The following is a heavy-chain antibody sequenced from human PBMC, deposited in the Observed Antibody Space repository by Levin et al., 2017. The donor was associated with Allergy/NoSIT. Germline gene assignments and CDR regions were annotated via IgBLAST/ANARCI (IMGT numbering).Heavy chain of an antibody. CDR2: IYYSGST. Sequence: KTSETLSLTCTVSGGSISSYYWSWIRQPPGKGLEWIGYIYYSGSTNYNPSLKSRVTISVDTSKNQFSLKLSSVTAADTAVYYCAGHPRDCGDSDWYFDLWGRGTLVTVSS. J-gene: IGHJ2*01. CDR3: AGHPRDCGDSDWYFDL. V-gene: IGHV4-59*08. D-gene: IGHD4-17*01. CDR1: GGSISSYY.